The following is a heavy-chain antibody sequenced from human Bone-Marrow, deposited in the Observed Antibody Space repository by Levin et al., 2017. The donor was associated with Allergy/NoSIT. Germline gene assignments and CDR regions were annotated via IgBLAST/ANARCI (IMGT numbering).Heavy chain of an antibody. V-gene: IGHV4-39*01. Sequence: PSETLSLTCTVSGGSISSSSYYWGWIRQPPGKGLEWIGSIYYSGSTYYNPSLKSRVTISVDTSKNQFSLKLSSVTAADTAVYYCARHPLPRYFDLWGRGTLVTVSS. CDR2: IYYSGST. D-gene: IGHD3-10*01. CDR1: GGSISSSSYY. CDR3: ARHPLPRYFDL. J-gene: IGHJ2*01.